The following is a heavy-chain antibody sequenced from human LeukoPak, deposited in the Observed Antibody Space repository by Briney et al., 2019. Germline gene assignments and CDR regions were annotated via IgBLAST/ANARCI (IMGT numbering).Heavy chain of an antibody. V-gene: IGHV1-2*02. CDR3: ARDVDCSSTSCRDY. D-gene: IGHD2-2*01. CDR2: INPNSGGT. Sequence: ASVKVSCKASGYTFTSYYMHWVRQAPGQGLEWMGWINPNSGGTNYAQKFQGRVTMTRDTSISTAYMELSRLRSDDTAVYYCARDVDCSSTSCRDYWGQGTLVTVSS. J-gene: IGHJ4*02. CDR1: GYTFTSYY.